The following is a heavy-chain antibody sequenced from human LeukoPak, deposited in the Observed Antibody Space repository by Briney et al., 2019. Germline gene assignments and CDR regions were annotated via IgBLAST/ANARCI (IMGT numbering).Heavy chain of an antibody. CDR3: AGDLGGGEVDYDFWSGYPSGLDY. J-gene: IGHJ4*02. D-gene: IGHD3-3*01. V-gene: IGHV1-18*01. Sequence: WASVKVSCKASGYTFTSYGISWVRQAPGQGLEWMGWISAYNGNTNYAQKLQGRVTMTTDTSTSTAYMELRSLRSDDTAVYYCAGDLGGGEVDYDFWSGYPSGLDYWGQGTLVTVSS. CDR1: GYTFTSYG. CDR2: ISAYNGNT.